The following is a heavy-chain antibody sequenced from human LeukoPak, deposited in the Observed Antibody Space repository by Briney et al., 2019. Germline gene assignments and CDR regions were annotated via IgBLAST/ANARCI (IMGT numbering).Heavy chain of an antibody. CDR2: INHSGST. D-gene: IGHD1-1*01. Sequence: PSETLSLTCTVSGGSISSSSYYWGWIRQPPGKGLEWIGEINHSGSTNYNPSLKSRVTISVDTSKNQFSLKLSSVTAADTAVYYCAREKNGFDYWGQGTLVTVSS. CDR1: GGSISSSSYY. V-gene: IGHV4-39*07. CDR3: AREKNGFDY. J-gene: IGHJ4*02.